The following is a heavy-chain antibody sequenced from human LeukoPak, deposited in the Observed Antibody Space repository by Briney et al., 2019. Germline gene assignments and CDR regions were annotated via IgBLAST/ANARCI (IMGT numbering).Heavy chain of an antibody. V-gene: IGHV4-61*01. J-gene: IGHJ4*02. CDR1: GGSVSSGTYY. CDR2: IYYSGST. CDR3: ARGPGYGDFDY. D-gene: IGHD4-17*01. Sequence: PSEALSLTCTVSGGSVSSGTYYWNWIRQPPGKGLEWIGYIYYSGSTNYNPSLKSRVTISADTSKNQFSLKLRSVTAADTAVYYCARGPGYGDFDYWGQGTLVTVSS.